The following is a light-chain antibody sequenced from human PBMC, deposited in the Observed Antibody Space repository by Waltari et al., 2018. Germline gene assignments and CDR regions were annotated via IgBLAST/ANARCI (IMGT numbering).Light chain of an antibody. J-gene: IGKJ1*01. CDR3: QQYGSSPWT. CDR2: GAS. Sequence: IVLTQSPRPLSLSPGERATLSCRASQRVSSSYLAWYQQKPGQAPRLLIYGASSRATGIPDRFSGSGSGTDFTLTISRLEPEDFAVYYCQQYGSSPWTFGQGTKVEIK. CDR1: QRVSSSY. V-gene: IGKV3-20*01.